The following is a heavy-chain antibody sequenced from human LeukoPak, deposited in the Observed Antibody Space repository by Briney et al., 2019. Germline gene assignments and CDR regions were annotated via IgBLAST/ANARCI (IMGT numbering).Heavy chain of an antibody. V-gene: IGHV3-48*02. CDR3: ASRDYFDY. CDR2: ITADSGTT. Sequence: GGSLTLSCLVCGVTFSTKSMNWVRQAPGKGLEWVSYITADSGTTYYADSVKGRFTISRDNAKNSLYLQMNSLRDEDTAVYYCASRDYFDYWGQGTLVTVSS. CDR1: GVTFSTKS. J-gene: IGHJ4*02.